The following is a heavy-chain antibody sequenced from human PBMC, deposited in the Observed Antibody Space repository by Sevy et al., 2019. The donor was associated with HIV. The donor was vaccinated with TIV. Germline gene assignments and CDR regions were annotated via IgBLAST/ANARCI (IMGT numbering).Heavy chain of an antibody. J-gene: IGHJ4*02. CDR1: GFTFTTYG. Sequence: GGSLRLSCIVSGFTFTTYGMNWVRQTPGKGLEWLSYISASGKTIYYADSVQDRFTISRDIAENSLYLQMNNLRAKDTAVYYCTRDRYISTSHYDYWGQGTQVTVSS. CDR3: TRDRYISTSHYDY. D-gene: IGHD6-13*01. CDR2: ISASGKTI. V-gene: IGHV3-48*01.